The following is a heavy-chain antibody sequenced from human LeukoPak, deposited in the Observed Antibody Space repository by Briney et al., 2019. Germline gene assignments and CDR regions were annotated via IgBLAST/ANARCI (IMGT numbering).Heavy chain of an antibody. Sequence: SETLSLTCTVSGGSISSYYWSWIRQPPGKGLEWIGYIYYSGSTNYNPSLKSRVTISVDTSKNQFSLKLSPVTAADTAVYYCARVRGGFDYWGQGTLVTVSS. D-gene: IGHD3-10*01. CDR2: IYYSGST. J-gene: IGHJ4*02. CDR1: GGSISSYY. V-gene: IGHV4-59*01. CDR3: ARVRGGFDY.